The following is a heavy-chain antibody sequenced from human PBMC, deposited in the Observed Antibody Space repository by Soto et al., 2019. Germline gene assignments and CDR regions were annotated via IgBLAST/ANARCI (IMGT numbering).Heavy chain of an antibody. J-gene: IGHJ6*02. CDR2: INSDGSST. V-gene: IGHV3-74*01. D-gene: IGHD4-17*01. CDR3: ARDWSTYYYGMDV. CDR1: GFTFSSYW. Sequence: GGSLRLSCAASGFTFSSYWMHWVRQAPGKGLVWVSRINSDGSSTSYADSVKGRFTISRDNARNTLYLQMNSLRAEDTAVYYCARDWSTYYYGMDVWGQGTTVTVSS.